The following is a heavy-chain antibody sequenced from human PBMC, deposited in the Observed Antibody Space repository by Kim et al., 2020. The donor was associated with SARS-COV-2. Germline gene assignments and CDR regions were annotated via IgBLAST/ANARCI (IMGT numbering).Heavy chain of an antibody. V-gene: IGHV3-23*01. Sequence: SVQGRFPNSRDNTKNHLYLQLNSLRAEDTAIYYCAGYYYGSGSYYRSIDYWGQGTLVTVSS. J-gene: IGHJ4*02. D-gene: IGHD3-10*01. CDR3: AGYYYGSGSYYRSIDY.